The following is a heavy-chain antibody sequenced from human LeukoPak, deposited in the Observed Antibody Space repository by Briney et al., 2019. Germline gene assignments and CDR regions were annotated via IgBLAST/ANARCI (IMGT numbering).Heavy chain of an antibody. J-gene: IGHJ4*02. Sequence: GRSLRLSCAASGFTFGNYVMHWVRQAPGKGLEWVAVTAHDESLKFYADSVKGRFTISRDNWKNTLYLQMNSLTTEGPAVYSCAKDVGDASSWYLDSWGLGTLVTVSS. D-gene: IGHD6-13*01. V-gene: IGHV3-30*18. CDR1: GFTFGNYV. CDR2: TAHDESLK. CDR3: AKDVGDASSWYLDS.